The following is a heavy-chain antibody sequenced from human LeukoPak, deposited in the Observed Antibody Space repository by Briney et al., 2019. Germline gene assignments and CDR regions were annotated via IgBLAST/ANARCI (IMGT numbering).Heavy chain of an antibody. J-gene: IGHJ4*02. Sequence: KPGGSLRLSCAASGFTFSSYSMNWVRQAPGKGLEWVSSISSSSSYIYYADSVKGRFTISRDNAKNSLYLQMNSLRAEDTAVYYCAKDRGNREAARKTYYFDYGAREPWSPSPQ. CDR2: ISSSSSYI. CDR3: AKDRGNREAARKTYYFDY. D-gene: IGHD6-6*01. CDR1: GFTFSSYS. V-gene: IGHV3-21*01.